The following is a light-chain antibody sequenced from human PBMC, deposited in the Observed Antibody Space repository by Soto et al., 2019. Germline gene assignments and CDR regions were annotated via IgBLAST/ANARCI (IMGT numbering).Light chain of an antibody. Sequence: QSALTQPASVSGSPGQSITISCTGTNSDVGVYNYVSWYQQDPGKAPKLIIYEVSNRPSGVSHRFSGSKSGNTASLPISGLQAEDEADYYCSSYTISGTYVFGTGTKLTVL. CDR3: SSYTISGTYV. CDR2: EVS. J-gene: IGLJ1*01. V-gene: IGLV2-14*03. CDR1: NSDVGVYNY.